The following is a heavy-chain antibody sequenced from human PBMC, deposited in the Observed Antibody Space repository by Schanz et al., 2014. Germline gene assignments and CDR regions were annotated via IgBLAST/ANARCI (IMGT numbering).Heavy chain of an antibody. CDR3: ARPSDSSWYMDV. CDR2: IRGSGGGT. J-gene: IGHJ6*03. CDR1: GFTFSNHA. Sequence: EVQLVESGGGLVQPGGSLRLSCAASGFTFSNHALSWVRQAPGKGLEWVSSIRGSGGGTDYADSVKGRFTISRDNAKNSLYLQMNSLRAEDTAVYYCARPSDSSWYMDVWGKGTTVTVSS. V-gene: IGHV3-23*04. D-gene: IGHD2-21*02.